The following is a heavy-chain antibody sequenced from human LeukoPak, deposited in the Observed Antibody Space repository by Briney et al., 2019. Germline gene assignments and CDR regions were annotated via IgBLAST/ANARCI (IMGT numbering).Heavy chain of an antibody. CDR2: ISGSGGST. CDR1: GLTFSSYA. D-gene: IGHD5-12*01. Sequence: VGSLRLTCAASGLTFSSYAINWVRQAPGKGLEWVSAISGSGGSTYYADSVKGRFTISRDNSKNTLYLQMNSLRAEDMAVYYCAKDLRGYQNDGGQGTLVTVSS. J-gene: IGHJ4*02. CDR3: AKDLRGYQND. V-gene: IGHV3-23*01.